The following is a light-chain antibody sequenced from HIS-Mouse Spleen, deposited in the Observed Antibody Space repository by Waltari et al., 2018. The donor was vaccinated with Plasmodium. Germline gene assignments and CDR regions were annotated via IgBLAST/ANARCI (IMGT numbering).Light chain of an antibody. V-gene: IGLV1-44*01. CDR1: SSNIGSNT. J-gene: IGLJ2*01. CDR2: SNN. CDR3: AAWDDSLNGVV. Sequence: QSVLTQPPSASGTPGPRVTIPCSGSSSNIGSNTVNWYQQLPGTAPKLLLYSNNQRPSGVPDRFSGSKSGTSASLAISGLQSEDEADYYCAAWDDSLNGVVFGGGTKLTVL.